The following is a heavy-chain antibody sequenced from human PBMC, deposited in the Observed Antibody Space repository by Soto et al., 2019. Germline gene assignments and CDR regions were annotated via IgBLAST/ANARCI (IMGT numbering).Heavy chain of an antibody. D-gene: IGHD2-15*01. CDR3: AKGVEMDV. CDR2: IGDSGAST. Sequence: EVLLLESGGGLVQPGGSLRLSCEASGFSFSSFAMNWVRQAPGKGLEWVSAIGDSGASTYYADSVKGRFTISRDYSRNTVYLQLSSLKAEDAAVYYCAKGVEMDVWGNGTTVTVSS. V-gene: IGHV3-23*01. CDR1: GFSFSSFA. J-gene: IGHJ6*04.